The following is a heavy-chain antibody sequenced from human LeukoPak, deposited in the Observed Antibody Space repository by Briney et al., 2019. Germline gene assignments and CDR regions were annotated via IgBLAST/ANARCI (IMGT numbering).Heavy chain of an antibody. CDR3: ARGSGSGYPERYFDY. V-gene: IGHV3-30*03. J-gene: IGHJ4*02. D-gene: IGHD3-22*01. Sequence: GRSLRLSCAASGFTFSSYGMHWVRQAPGKGLEWEAAISYDGSNKFYADSVKGRFTISRDNSKNTLYLQMNSLRAEDTAVYYCARGSGSGYPERYFDYWGQGTLVTVSS. CDR1: GFTFSSYG. CDR2: ISYDGSNK.